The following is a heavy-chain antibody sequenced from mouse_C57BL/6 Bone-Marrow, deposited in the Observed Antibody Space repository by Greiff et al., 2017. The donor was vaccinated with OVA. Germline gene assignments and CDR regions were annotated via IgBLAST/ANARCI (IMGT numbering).Heavy chain of an antibody. D-gene: IGHD2-10*01. J-gene: IGHJ4*01. CDR2: IYPSDSYT. CDR1: GYTFTSYW. Sequence: QVQLQQPGAELVMPGASVKLSCKASGYTFTSYWMHWVKQRPGQGLEWIGEIYPSDSYTNYNQKFKGKSTLTVDKSSSTAYMQLSSLTSEDSAVYYCARTLPYYAMDYWGQGTSVTVSS. CDR3: ARTLPYYAMDY. V-gene: IGHV1-69*01.